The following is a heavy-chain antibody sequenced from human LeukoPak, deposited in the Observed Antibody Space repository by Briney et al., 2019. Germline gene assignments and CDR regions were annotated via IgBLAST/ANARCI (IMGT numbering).Heavy chain of an antibody. D-gene: IGHD2-8*01. CDR2: IYPGDSNA. V-gene: IGHV5-51*01. CDR1: GYAFDNYW. CDR3: ATQYAQFYDF. Sequence: GESLKISCKGSGYAFDNYWISWVCQMPGRGLEWMGIIYPGDSNARYNPSFEGQVTMSVDRSISTAYLQWSSLEASDTATYYCATQYAQFYDFWGQGTLVTVSS. J-gene: IGHJ4*02.